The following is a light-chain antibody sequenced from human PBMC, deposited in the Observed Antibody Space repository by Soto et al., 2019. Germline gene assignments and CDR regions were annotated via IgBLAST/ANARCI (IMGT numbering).Light chain of an antibody. J-gene: IGLJ2*01. V-gene: IGLV4-60*03. Sequence: VLTQSSSASASLGSSVKLTRTLSSGHSSYIIAWHQQQPGKAPRYLMKLEGSGSYNKGSGVPDRFSGSSSGADRYLTISNLQSEDEADYYCETWDSNTVVFGGGTQLTVL. CDR1: SGHSSYI. CDR2: LEGSGSY. CDR3: ETWDSNTVV.